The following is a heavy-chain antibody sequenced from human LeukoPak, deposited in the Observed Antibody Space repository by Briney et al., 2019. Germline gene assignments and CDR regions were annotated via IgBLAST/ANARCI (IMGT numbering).Heavy chain of an antibody. Sequence: GGSLRLSCAASGFTFSSYGMHWVRQAPGKGLEWVAVIWYDGSNKYYADSVKGRFTISRDNSKNTLYLQMNSLRAEDTAVYYCARGKRESELGVLFDYWGQGTLVTVSS. CDR1: GFTFSSYG. V-gene: IGHV3-33*01. D-gene: IGHD1-26*01. J-gene: IGHJ4*02. CDR2: IWYDGSNK. CDR3: ARGKRESELGVLFDY.